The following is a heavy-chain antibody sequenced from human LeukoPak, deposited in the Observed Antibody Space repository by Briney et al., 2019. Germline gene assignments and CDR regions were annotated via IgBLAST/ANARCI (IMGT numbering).Heavy chain of an antibody. J-gene: IGHJ4*02. CDR1: GGTFSSYA. Sequence: GASVKVSCKASGGTFSSYAISWVRQAPGQGLEWMGRIIPIFGTANYAQKFQGRVTITTDESTSTAYMELSSLRSEDTAVYYCARVVAAGSLGSGSFDYWGQGTLVTVSS. V-gene: IGHV1-69*05. CDR3: ARVVAAGSLGSGSFDY. CDR2: IIPIFGTA. D-gene: IGHD6-13*01.